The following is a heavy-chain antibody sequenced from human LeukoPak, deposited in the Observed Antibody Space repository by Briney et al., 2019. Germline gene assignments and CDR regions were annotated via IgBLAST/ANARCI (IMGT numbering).Heavy chain of an antibody. D-gene: IGHD1-26*01. CDR1: GGSISSYY. V-gene: IGHV4-59*01. J-gene: IGHJ5*02. CDR3: ARVVGSPPGAYNWFDP. CDR2: IYYSGST. Sequence: SETLSLTCTVSGGSISSYYWSWIRQPPGKGLEWIGYIYYSGSTNHNPSLKSRVTISVDTSKNQFSLKLSSVTAADTAVYYCARVVGSPPGAYNWFDPWGQGTLVTVSS.